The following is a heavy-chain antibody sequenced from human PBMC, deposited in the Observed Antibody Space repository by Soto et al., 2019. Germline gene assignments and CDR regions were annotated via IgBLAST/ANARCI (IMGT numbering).Heavy chain of an antibody. CDR3: AKELSSIAARLSDYFDY. V-gene: IGHV3-23*01. Sequence: GGSLRLSCAASGFTFSSYAMSWVRQAPGKGLEWVSAISGSGGSTYYADSVKGRFTISRDNSKNTLYLQMNSLRAEDTAVYYCAKELSSIAARLSDYFDYWGQGTLVTVSS. J-gene: IGHJ4*02. CDR2: ISGSGGST. D-gene: IGHD6-6*01. CDR1: GFTFSSYA.